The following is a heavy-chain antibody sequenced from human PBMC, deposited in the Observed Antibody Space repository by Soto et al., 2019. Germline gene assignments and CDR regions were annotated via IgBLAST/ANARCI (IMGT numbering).Heavy chain of an antibody. Sequence: GGSLRLSCAASGFTFSDHYMDWVRQAPGKGLEWVGRIRKKVNSYTREYAASVKGRFTISRDDSKNSLFLQMNSLKTEDTAVYYCVRVASGYYFDHWGQGTPVTVSS. CDR2: IRKKVNSYTR. CDR1: GFTFSDHY. CDR3: VRVASGYYFDH. D-gene: IGHD3-3*01. V-gene: IGHV3-72*01. J-gene: IGHJ4*02.